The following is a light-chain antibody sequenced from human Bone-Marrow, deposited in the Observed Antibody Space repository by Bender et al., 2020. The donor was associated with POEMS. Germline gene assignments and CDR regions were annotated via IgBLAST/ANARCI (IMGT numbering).Light chain of an antibody. Sequence: QSALTQPASVSGSPGQSITISCTETSSDVGGYKYVSWYQHHPGKAPKLMIFEDTKRPSRVSNRFSGSKSGNTASLTISGLQAEDEADYYCCSYAGRVTWVFGGGTKLTVL. CDR3: CSYAGRVTWV. J-gene: IGLJ3*02. CDR1: SSDVGGYKY. V-gene: IGLV2-23*01. CDR2: EDT.